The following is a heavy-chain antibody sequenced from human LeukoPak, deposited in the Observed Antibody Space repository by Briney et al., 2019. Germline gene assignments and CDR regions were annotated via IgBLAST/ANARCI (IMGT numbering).Heavy chain of an antibody. CDR1: GFTLSSYA. CDR2: ISASGGGT. CDR3: AKASGGYSGSYWYFDL. V-gene: IGHV3-23*01. Sequence: GGSLRLSCAASGFTLSSYAMSWVRQAPGKGLEWVSSISASGGGTYYADSVKGRFTISRDDSNNTLYLQMNSLRAGDTAVYYCAKASGGYSGSYWYFDLWGRGSLVTVSS. D-gene: IGHD3-10*01. J-gene: IGHJ2*01.